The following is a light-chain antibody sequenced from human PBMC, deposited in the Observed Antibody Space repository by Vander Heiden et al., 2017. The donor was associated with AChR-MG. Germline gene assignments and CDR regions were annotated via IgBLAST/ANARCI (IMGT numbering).Light chain of an antibody. CDR3: MQAKQSPVT. CDR2: LGS. Sequence: DIVMPQSPLSLPVTPGEPASSSCRSSQSLLHSNGYNYLDWYLQKPGQSPQLLIYLGSNRASGVPDRFSGSGSGTDFTLTISRVEAEDFGVYYCMQAKQSPVTFGAGTKVDIK. CDR1: QSLLHSNGYNY. J-gene: IGKJ3*01. V-gene: IGKV2-28*01.